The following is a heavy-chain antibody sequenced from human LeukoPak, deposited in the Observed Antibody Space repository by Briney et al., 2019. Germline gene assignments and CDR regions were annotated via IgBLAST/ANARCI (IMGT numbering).Heavy chain of an antibody. D-gene: IGHD2-15*01. V-gene: IGHV3-30-3*01. CDR1: GFTFSSYA. J-gene: IGHJ1*01. Sequence: TGGSLRLSCAASGFTFSSYAMHWVRQAPGKGLEWVAVISYDGSNKYYADSVKGRFTISRDNSKNTLYLQMNSLRSEDTAVYYCARDSSDIRSLIAHWGQGTLVTVSS. CDR2: ISYDGSNK. CDR3: ARDSSDIRSLIAH.